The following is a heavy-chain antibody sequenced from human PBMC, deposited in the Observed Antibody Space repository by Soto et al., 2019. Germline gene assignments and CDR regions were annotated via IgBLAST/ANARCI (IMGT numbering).Heavy chain of an antibody. Sequence: QVQLVESGGGVVQPGRSLRLSCAASGFTISSYGMHWVRQAPGKGLEWVAVISYDGSNKYYADSVKGRFTISRDNSKNTLYLQMNSLRAEDTAVYYCAKDRQQLVPAEYFQHWGQGTLVTVSS. J-gene: IGHJ1*01. D-gene: IGHD6-13*01. CDR2: ISYDGSNK. CDR1: GFTISSYG. CDR3: AKDRQQLVPAEYFQH. V-gene: IGHV3-30*18.